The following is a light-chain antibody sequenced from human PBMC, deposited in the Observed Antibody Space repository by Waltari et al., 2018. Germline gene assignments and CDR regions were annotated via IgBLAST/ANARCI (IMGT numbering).Light chain of an antibody. V-gene: IGKV1-5*03. J-gene: IGKJ3*01. CDR3: QQYHHYPLVT. CDR1: QSISNL. CDR2: DAS. Sequence: DIQMTQSPSTLSASVGDRIPIPCRASQSISNLVAWYQQKPGKAPKLLMYDASNLEDGVPSRFSGSGSGTEFTLTINSLQPDDFATYYCQQYHHYPLVTFGPGTKVDI.